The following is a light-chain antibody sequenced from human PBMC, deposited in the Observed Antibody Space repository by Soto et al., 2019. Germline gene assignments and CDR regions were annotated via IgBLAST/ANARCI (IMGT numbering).Light chain of an antibody. CDR2: GAS. CDR1: QSVSRSY. CDR3: QQYGRSPPWT. Sequence: EIVLTQSPGTLSLSPGERATLSCRASQSVSRSYLAWYQQKPGQAPRLLIYGASSRATGIPDRFSGSGSGTEFTLTISRLEPEDFAVYYCQQYGRSPPWTFGQGTKVEIK. J-gene: IGKJ1*01. V-gene: IGKV3-20*01.